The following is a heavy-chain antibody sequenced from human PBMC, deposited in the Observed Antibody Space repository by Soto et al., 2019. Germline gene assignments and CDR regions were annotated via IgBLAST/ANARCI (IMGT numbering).Heavy chain of an antibody. CDR2: ISAYNGNT. CDR3: ARDRSRGYSYGGTEAFDI. CDR1: GYTFTSYG. Sequence: GASVKVSCKASGYTFTSYGISWVRQAPGQGLEWMGWISAYNGNTNYAQKFQGRVTITADESTSTAYMELSSLRSEDTAVYYCARDRSRGYSYGGTEAFDIWGQGTMVTVSS. V-gene: IGHV1-18*01. J-gene: IGHJ3*02. D-gene: IGHD5-18*01.